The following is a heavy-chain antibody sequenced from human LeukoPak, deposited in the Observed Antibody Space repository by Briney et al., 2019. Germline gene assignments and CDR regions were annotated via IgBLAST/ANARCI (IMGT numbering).Heavy chain of an antibody. D-gene: IGHD3-16*01. CDR3: ARDLSFRAYVAPAKPFFFDY. Sequence: GASVKVSCKASGYAFTSYGISWVRQAPGQGLEWMGWISAYNGNTNYAQKLQGRVTITTDTSTSTAYMELRSLRSDDTAVYYCARDLSFRAYVAPAKPFFFDYWGQGTLVTVSS. CDR1: GYAFTSYG. V-gene: IGHV1-18*01. CDR2: ISAYNGNT. J-gene: IGHJ4*02.